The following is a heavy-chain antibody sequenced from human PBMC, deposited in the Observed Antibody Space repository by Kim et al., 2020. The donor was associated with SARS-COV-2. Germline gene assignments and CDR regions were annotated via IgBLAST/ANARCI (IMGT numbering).Heavy chain of an antibody. V-gene: IGHV3-23*01. CDR2: LSRDGGEP. Sequence: GGSLRLSCTASGITFSRYSMAWVRQAPGKGLEWVSSLSRDGGEPYYAHSVKGRFSISRDNFKNTLFLQMSSLRAEDTAIYYCVNGRPGIQYFGMDVWGQGTTVTVSS. D-gene: IGHD3-10*01. J-gene: IGHJ6*02. CDR1: GITFSRYS. CDR3: VNGRPGIQYFGMDV.